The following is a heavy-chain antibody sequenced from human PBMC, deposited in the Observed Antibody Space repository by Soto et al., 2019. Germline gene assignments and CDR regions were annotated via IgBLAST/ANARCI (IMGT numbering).Heavy chain of an antibody. D-gene: IGHD6-19*01. V-gene: IGHV3-53*01. CDR2: IYSGGAT. CDR3: AKDCTTTCPGLTVAGSMDV. Sequence: GGSLSLSCAASGVTGSSNCMSWVRQAPGKGLEWVSLIYSGGATYYADSVNGRFTISRDNSKNTLYLQMNSLRAEDTAVYFCAKDCTTTCPGLTVAGSMDVWGQGTKVTVSS. CDR1: GVTGSSNC. J-gene: IGHJ6*02.